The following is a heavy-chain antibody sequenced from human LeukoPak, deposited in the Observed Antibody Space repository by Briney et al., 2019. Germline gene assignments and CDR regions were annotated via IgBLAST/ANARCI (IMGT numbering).Heavy chain of an antibody. D-gene: IGHD1-26*01. V-gene: IGHV1-2*02. CDR1: GYTFTGYY. CDR2: INPNSGGT. Sequence: ASVKVSCKASGYTFTGYYMHWVRQAPGQGLEWMGWINPNSGGTNYAQKFQGRVTMTRDTSLSTAYMELSRLRSDDTAVYYCARSVYSGNYYVDPWGQGTLVTVSS. J-gene: IGHJ5*02. CDR3: ARSVYSGNYYVDP.